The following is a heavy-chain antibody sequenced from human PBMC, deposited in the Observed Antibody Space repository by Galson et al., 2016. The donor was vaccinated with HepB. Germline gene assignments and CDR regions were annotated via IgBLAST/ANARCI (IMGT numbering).Heavy chain of an antibody. CDR2: IIPIFGTA. V-gene: IGHV1-69*06. Sequence: SVKVSCKASGGTFSSYAISWVRQAPGQGLEWMGGIIPIFGTANYAQKFQGRVTITADKSTRTAYMDLSSLRSEDTAVYYCAREEYNWNDPRKYYYGMDVWGQGTTVTVSS. D-gene: IGHD1-20*01. CDR1: GGTFSSYA. CDR3: AREEYNWNDPRKYYYGMDV. J-gene: IGHJ6*02.